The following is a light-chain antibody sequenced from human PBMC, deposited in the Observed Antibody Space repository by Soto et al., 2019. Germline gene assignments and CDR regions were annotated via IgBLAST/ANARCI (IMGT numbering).Light chain of an antibody. CDR2: DTS. V-gene: IGKV3-11*01. CDR3: QQRNNWPPIT. Sequence: ETVMTQSPGTLSVSLGERATLSCRASQSVSIHLAWYQQKPGQAPRLLIYDTSTRATGIPARFSGSGSGTEFTLTIDNLEPEDFAIYYCQQRNNWPPITFGQGTRLEIK. CDR1: QSVSIH. J-gene: IGKJ5*01.